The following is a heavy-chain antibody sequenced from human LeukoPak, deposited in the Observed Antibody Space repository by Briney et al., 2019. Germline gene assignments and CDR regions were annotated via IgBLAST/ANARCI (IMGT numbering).Heavy chain of an antibody. CDR2: IKEDESEK. J-gene: IGHJ6*04. Sequence: QPGGSLRLSCAASGFTFSSYWMSWVRQAPGKGLEWVANIKEDESEKYYVDSVKGRFTISRDNAKNSLSLQMNSLRAEDTAVYYCARSERSNYYYGMDVWGKGSTVTVSS. D-gene: IGHD3-10*01. CDR3: ARSERSNYYYGMDV. V-gene: IGHV3-7*03. CDR1: GFTFSSYW.